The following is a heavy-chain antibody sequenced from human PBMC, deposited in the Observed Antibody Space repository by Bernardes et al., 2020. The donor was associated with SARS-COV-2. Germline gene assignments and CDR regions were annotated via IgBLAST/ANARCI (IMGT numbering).Heavy chain of an antibody. V-gene: IGHV3-30*18. J-gene: IGHJ6*02. CDR1: GFTFSSYG. CDR2: ISYDGSNK. CDR3: AKVRENYYYGMDV. Sequence: GSLRLSCAASGFTFSSYGMHWVRQAPGKGLEWVAVISYDGSNKYYADSVKGRFTISRDNSKNTLYLQMNSLRAEDTAVYYCAKVRENYYYGMDVWGQGTTVTVSS. D-gene: IGHD3-10*01.